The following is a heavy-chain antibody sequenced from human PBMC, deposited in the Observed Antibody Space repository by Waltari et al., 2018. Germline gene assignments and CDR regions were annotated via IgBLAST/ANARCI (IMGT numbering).Heavy chain of an antibody. CDR3: ARGKAARLGDYYYGMDV. CDR2: ITPASTAL. J-gene: IGHJ6*02. CDR1: GDTFTSYG. V-gene: IGHV1-69*01. Sequence: QVQLVQSGAEVKKPGSSVKVSCKASGDTFTSYGINWVRQATGQGLEWMGGITPASTALIYAQSFQGRVTITADESTTTAYIEVSSLRSEDTAMYYCARGKAARLGDYYYGMDVWGQGTTVTVSS. D-gene: IGHD6-6*01.